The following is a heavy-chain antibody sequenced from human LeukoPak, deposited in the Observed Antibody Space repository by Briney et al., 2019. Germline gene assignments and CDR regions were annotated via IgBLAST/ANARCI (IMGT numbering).Heavy chain of an antibody. CDR2: TSGSGGST. D-gene: IGHD2-21*01. CDR3: AKFLPTHIVVANYYFDY. Sequence: GGSLRLSCAASGFTFSSYAMSWVRQAPGKGLEWGSATSGSGGSTYYADPVNGRFIISRDNSKSTLYLQMNSLRAEDTAVYYCAKFLPTHIVVANYYFDYWGQGTLVTVSS. CDR1: GFTFSSYA. V-gene: IGHV3-23*01. J-gene: IGHJ4*02.